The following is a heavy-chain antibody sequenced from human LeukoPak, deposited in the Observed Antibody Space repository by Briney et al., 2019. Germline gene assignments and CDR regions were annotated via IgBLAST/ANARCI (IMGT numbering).Heavy chain of an antibody. CDR2: ISAGGGTI. V-gene: IGHV3-48*02. J-gene: IGHJ4*02. CDR3: ARGSYFDY. Sequence: AGGSLRLSCAASGFAFSTYTLNWVRQAPGKGLEWLSYISAGGGTIYYADSVKGRFTVSRDNAKNSLYLQMNSLRDEDTAVYYCARGSYFDYWGQGTLLTVSS. CDR1: GFAFSTYT.